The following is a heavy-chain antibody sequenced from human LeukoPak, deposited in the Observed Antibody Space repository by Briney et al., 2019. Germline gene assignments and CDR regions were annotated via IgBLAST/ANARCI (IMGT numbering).Heavy chain of an antibody. CDR1: GFNFTYYA. J-gene: IGHJ4*02. D-gene: IGHD3-22*01. Sequence: GGSLRLSCIGSGFNFTYYAIYWVRQAPGKGLEWVANIKQDGSEKYYVDSVKGRFTISRDNAKNSLYLQMNSLRAEDTAVYYCARGQVWGYYDSSGYPDYWGQGTLVTVSS. V-gene: IGHV3-7*01. CDR2: IKQDGSEK. CDR3: ARGQVWGYYDSSGYPDY.